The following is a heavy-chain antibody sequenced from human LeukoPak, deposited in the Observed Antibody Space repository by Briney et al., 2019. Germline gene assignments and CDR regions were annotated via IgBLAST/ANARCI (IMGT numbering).Heavy chain of an antibody. V-gene: IGHV1-18*01. CDR1: GYTFASNG. CDR2: ISVYSGNT. CDR3: AISITSRPNLYYFDY. Sequence: ASVKVSCKASGYTFASNGISWVRQAPGQGLEWMGWISVYSGNTKYAQRLQDRVTMTTDTSTNTAYMELRSLRSDDTAVYYCAISITSRPNLYYFDYWGQGTLVTVSS. J-gene: IGHJ4*02. D-gene: IGHD6-6*01.